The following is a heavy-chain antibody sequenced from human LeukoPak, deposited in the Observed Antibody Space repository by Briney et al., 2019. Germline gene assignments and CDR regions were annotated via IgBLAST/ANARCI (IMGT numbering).Heavy chain of an antibody. V-gene: IGHV1-58*01. CDR3: ARGDRRPYYDSSGYYLRF. CDR2: IVVGSGNT. Sequence: SVRVSCKASGFTFTSSAVQWVRQARGQRLEWIGWIVVGSGNTNYAQKFQERVTITRDMSTSTAYMELSSLRSEDTAVYYCARGDRRPYYDSSGYYLRFWGQGTLVTVSS. CDR1: GFTFTSSA. D-gene: IGHD3-22*01. J-gene: IGHJ4*02.